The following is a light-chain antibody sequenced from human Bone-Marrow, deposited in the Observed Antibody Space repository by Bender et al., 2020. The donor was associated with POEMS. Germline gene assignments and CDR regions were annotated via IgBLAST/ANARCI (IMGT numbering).Light chain of an antibody. V-gene: IGLV2-11*01. CDR2: EVS. J-gene: IGLJ2*01. CDR1: GSDVGGYTF. Sequence: QSALTQPRSVSGSPGQSVTISCTGTGSDVGGYTFVSWYQQHPGKAPKLMIYEVSKRPSGVSNRFSGSKSDNTASLTISGLQAEDEAGYYCCSYAGKDVIFGGGTRLTVL. CDR3: CSYAGKDVI.